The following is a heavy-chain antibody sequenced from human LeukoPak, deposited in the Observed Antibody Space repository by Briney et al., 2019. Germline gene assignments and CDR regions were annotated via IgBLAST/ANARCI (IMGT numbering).Heavy chain of an antibody. J-gene: IGHJ3*02. CDR3: ARDMSTVGTTRSFNI. CDR1: GDSISSSSFY. V-gene: IGHV4-39*02. CDR2: IDSSGFA. D-gene: IGHD1-26*01. Sequence: SETLSLTCTVSGDSISSSSFYWGWIRQPPGKGLEWIGSIDSSGFAYYNPSLKSRVTISAHTSKNQFSLNLNSVTAADTAIYHCARDMSTVGTTRSFNIWGQGTMVTVSS.